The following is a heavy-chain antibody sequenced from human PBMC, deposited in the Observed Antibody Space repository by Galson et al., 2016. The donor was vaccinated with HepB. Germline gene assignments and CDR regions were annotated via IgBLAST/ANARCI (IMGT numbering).Heavy chain of an antibody. CDR1: GFTFNSYA. J-gene: IGHJ4*02. CDR3: ARAYQYTLDY. CDR2: ISDNGHAT. V-gene: IGHV3-23*01. Sequence: SLRLSCAGSGFTFNSYAMNWVRQAPGKGLEWISLISDNGHATYYADPVRGRFTISRDNAKNSLYLQMNSLRAEDTAVCFCARAYQYTLDYWGQGTLVTVSS. D-gene: IGHD1-1*01.